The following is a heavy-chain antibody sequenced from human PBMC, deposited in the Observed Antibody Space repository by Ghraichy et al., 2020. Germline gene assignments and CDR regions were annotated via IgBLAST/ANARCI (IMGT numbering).Heavy chain of an antibody. CDR3: ARLSSSLYYYYYMDV. Sequence: SETLSLTCTVSGGSISSYYWSWIRQPPGKGLEWIGYIYYSGSTNYNPSLKSRVTISVDTSKNQFSLKLSSVTAADTAVYYCARLSSSLYYYYYMDVWGKGTTVTVSS. D-gene: IGHD6-13*01. J-gene: IGHJ6*03. V-gene: IGHV4-59*08. CDR1: GGSISSYY. CDR2: IYYSGST.